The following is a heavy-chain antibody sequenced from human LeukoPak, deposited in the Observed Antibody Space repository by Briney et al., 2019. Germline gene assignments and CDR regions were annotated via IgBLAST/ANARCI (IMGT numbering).Heavy chain of an antibody. D-gene: IGHD1-7*01. V-gene: IGHV3-7*04. CDR2: IKEDGSDK. CDR3: GREVPGGTTSLDC. J-gene: IGHJ4*02. Sequence: GGSLRLSCAASGFTFSSYWMSWIRQAPGKGLGWVANIKEDGSDKNYVDSVRGRFTISRDNAKNALYLQMNSLGAEDTAVYYCGREVPGGTTSLDCWGQGTVVTVSP. CDR1: GFTFSSYW.